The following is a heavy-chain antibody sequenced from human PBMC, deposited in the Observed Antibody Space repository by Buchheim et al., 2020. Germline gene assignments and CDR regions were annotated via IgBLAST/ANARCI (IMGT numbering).Heavy chain of an antibody. D-gene: IGHD3-22*01. CDR3: ARDLHYYDSSGYYFRYLFDY. CDR2: INPSGGST. J-gene: IGHJ4*02. Sequence: QVQLVQSGAEVKKPGASVKVSCKASGYTFTSYYMHWVRQAPGQGLEWMGIINPSGGSTSCAQKFQGRVTMTRDTSTSTVYMELSSLRSEDTAVYYCARDLHYYDSSGYYFRYLFDYWGQGTL. CDR1: GYTFTSYY. V-gene: IGHV1-46*01.